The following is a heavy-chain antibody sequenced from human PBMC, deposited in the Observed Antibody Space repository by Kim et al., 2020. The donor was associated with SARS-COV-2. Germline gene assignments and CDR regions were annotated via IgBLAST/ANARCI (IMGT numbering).Heavy chain of an antibody. V-gene: IGHV5-10-1*01. CDR3: ARQIGYDSSGYYYYYGMDV. CDR1: GYSFTSYW. CDR2: IDPSDSYT. Sequence: GESLKISCKGSGYSFTSYWIRWVRQMPGKGLEWMGRIDPSDSYTNYSPSFQGHVTISADKSISTAYLQWSSLKASDTAMYYCARQIGYDSSGYYYYYGMDVWGQGTTVTVSS. J-gene: IGHJ6*02. D-gene: IGHD3-22*01.